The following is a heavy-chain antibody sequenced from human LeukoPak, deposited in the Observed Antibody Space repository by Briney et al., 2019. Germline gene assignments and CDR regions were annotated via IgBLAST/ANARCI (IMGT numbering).Heavy chain of an antibody. D-gene: IGHD6-13*01. V-gene: IGHV3-23*01. CDR3: ARVGYYYGMDG. CDR2: IGVSGGNT. J-gene: IGHJ6*02. Sequence: GGSLRLSCAASGFIFSSYSMSWVRQAPGKGLEWVSAIGVSGGNTYYADSVKGRFTISRDNSKNTLYLQMNSLRAEDTAVYYCARVGYYYGMDGWGQGTTVTVSS. CDR1: GFIFSSYS.